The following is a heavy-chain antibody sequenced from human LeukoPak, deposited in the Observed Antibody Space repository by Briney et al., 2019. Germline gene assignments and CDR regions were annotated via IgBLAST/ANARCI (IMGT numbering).Heavy chain of an antibody. V-gene: IGHV3-7*01. CDR2: KNQEGSEK. J-gene: IGHJ6*02. D-gene: IGHD3-10*01. Sequence: PGGSLRFSGPASGFTFSTNWMSGVRQAPGKGWKGVPNKNQEGSEKYYVDSVKGRFTISRDNAKNSLYLQMNSLRAEDTAVYYCAREYGSGSYWKFRNLGYGMDVWGQGTTVSVSS. CDR3: AREYGSGSYWKFRNLGYGMDV. CDR1: GFTFSTNW.